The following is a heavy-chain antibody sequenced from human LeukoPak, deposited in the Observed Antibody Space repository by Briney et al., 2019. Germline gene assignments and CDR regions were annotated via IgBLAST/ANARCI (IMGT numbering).Heavy chain of an antibody. J-gene: IGHJ4*02. CDR3: TGDSPPDY. CDR1: GFTFGDYA. V-gene: IGHV3-48*01. CDR2: ISSGSSTV. Sequence: GGSLRLSCTASGFTFGDYAMSWFRQAPGKGLEWVSYISSGSSTVYYTDSVKGRFTISRDNAKNSLYLQMNSLRAEDTAVYYCTGDSPPDYWGQGTLVTVSS.